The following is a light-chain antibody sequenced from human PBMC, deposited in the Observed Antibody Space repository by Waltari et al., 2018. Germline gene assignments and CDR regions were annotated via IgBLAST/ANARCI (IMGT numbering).Light chain of an antibody. CDR2: KAS. CDR3: QQYNTYSS. J-gene: IGKJ2*03. V-gene: IGKV1-5*03. Sequence: DIQMTQSPSTLSASVGYTITITCRASQSMSNYLAGYQQKPGKAPKLLIYKASSSGSGVPSRFSGSGSGTEFTLTISSLQPDDFATYYCQQYNTYSSFGQGTKLEIK. CDR1: QSMSNY.